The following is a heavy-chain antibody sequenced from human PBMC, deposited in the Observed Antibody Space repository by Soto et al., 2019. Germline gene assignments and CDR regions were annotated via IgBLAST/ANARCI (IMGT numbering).Heavy chain of an antibody. J-gene: IGHJ4*02. CDR3: ARDPWAADY. D-gene: IGHD3-16*01. V-gene: IGHV3-66*01. CDR1: GFTVSTKY. CDR2: IYSGGST. Sequence: GGSLRVSCAASGFTVSTKYMSWVRQAQGKGLEWVSVIYSGGSTFYADSVRGRFTISRDNSKNTVNLQMNSLRAEDTAVYYCARDPWAADYWGQGTLVTVSS.